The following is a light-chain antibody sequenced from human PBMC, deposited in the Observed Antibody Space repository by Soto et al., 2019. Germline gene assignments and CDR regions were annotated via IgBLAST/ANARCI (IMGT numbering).Light chain of an antibody. Sequence: AIQMTQSPSSLAGSVGDRLTITCRASQDIGNDLGWYQQKPGKAPKLLIYAASSLQSGVSSRFSGSGSGTEFTLTISSQPPEDFATYYCLQVFNFPRAFGQGTKVDIK. CDR1: QDIGND. V-gene: IGKV1-6*02. J-gene: IGKJ1*01. CDR3: LQVFNFPRA. CDR2: AAS.